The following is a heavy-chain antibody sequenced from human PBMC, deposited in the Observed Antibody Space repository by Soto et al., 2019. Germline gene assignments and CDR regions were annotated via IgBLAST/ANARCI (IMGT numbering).Heavy chain of an antibody. Sequence: SETLSLTCAVYGESFSGHIWTWIRQTPGKGLQWIGQINHSGSASYNPSLKSRVTISVHTSNSQFSLELTSVTAADTAVYYCSRAHYGDYGYGMDFWGQGTPVTVSS. J-gene: IGHJ6*02. D-gene: IGHD4-17*01. CDR1: GESFSGHI. CDR3: SRAHYGDYGYGMDF. CDR2: INHSGSA. V-gene: IGHV4-34*01.